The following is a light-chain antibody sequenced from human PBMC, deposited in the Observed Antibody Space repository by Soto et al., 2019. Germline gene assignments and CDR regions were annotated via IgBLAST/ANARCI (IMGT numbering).Light chain of an antibody. CDR3: SSYTNSSTY. CDR2: EVS. V-gene: IGLV2-14*01. Sequence: QSVLTQPASVSGSPGQSITISCTGTSRDIGGYNYVSWYQQHPGHAPKLMIYEVSNRPSRVSSRFSGSKSGNTASLTISGLQAEDEGDYYCSSYTNSSTYFGTGTKVTAL. CDR1: SRDIGGYNY. J-gene: IGLJ1*01.